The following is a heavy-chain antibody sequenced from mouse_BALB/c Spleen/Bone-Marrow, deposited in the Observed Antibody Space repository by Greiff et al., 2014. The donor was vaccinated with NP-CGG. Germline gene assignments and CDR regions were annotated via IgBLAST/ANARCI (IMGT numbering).Heavy chain of an antibody. CDR3: ARHEDRLRAWFAY. J-gene: IGHJ3*01. V-gene: IGHV1-62-2*01. CDR1: GFTFTEYF. CDR2: FYPGSGST. D-gene: IGHD3-2*02. Sequence: QVQLEESGAGLVKPGALVKLSCKASGFTFTEYFIHWVKQRPGQGLEWIGWFYPGSGSTKYNEKVKDRATLTADKSSSTVYMEISRLTSEDSAVYFCARHEDRLRAWFAYWGQGTLVTVSA.